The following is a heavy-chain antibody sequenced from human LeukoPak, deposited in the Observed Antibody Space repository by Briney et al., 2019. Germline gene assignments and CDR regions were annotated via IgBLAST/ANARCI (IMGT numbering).Heavy chain of an antibody. CDR2: IYTSGST. Sequence: SETLSLTCTVSGGSISSYYWSWIRQPAGKGLEWIGRIYTSGSTNYNPSLKSRVTISVDTSKNQFSLKLSSVTAADTAVYYCVRVVTDFGGSYYFDSWGQGTLVTVSS. J-gene: IGHJ4*02. CDR3: VRVVTDFGGSYYFDS. D-gene: IGHD3-10*01. V-gene: IGHV4-4*07. CDR1: GGSISSYY.